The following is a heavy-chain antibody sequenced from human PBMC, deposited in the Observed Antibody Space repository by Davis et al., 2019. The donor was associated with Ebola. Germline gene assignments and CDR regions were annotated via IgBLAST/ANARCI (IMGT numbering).Heavy chain of an antibody. CDR2: MAIDGSDFK. Sequence: PGGSLRLSCVASGLTFPSSIFHWVRQAPGNGLEWVAVMAIDGSDFKQYTDSVKGRFTISRDNSKNTVDLQMDSLRVDDTAVYYCAREGHTSGHCGCFDDWGQGTLVTVSS. CDR1: GLTFPSSI. J-gene: IGHJ4*02. V-gene: IGHV3-30*04. D-gene: IGHD3-22*01. CDR3: AREGHTSGHCGCFDD.